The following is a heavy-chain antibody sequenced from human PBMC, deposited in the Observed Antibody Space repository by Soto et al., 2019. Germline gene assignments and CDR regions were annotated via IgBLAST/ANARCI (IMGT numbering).Heavy chain of an antibody. V-gene: IGHV3-23*01. Sequence: PGGSLRLSCAASGFTFSNYAMTWVRQAPGKGLEWVSGISGNGDSVYYADFVKGRFTISRDNSKNTLYLQMNSLRVEDTAVYYCAREISYVSGGHLYYGMDVLGQGTAVTVSS. D-gene: IGHD3-16*01. CDR3: AREISYVSGGHLYYGMDV. J-gene: IGHJ6*02. CDR2: ISGNGDSV. CDR1: GFTFSNYA.